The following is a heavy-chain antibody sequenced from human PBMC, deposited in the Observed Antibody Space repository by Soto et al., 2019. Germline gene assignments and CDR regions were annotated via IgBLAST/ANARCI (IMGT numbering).Heavy chain of an antibody. D-gene: IGHD6-6*01. CDR3: VRVPIAARGPFYYYYYGMDV. V-gene: IGHV4-59*01. J-gene: IGHJ6*02. CDR2: IYYSGST. Sequence: SETLSLTCTVSGGSISSYYWSWIRQPPGKGLEWIGYIYYSGSTNYNPSLKSRVTISVDTSKNQFSLKLSSVTAADTAVYYCVRVPIAARGPFYYYYYGMDVWGQGTTVTVSS. CDR1: GGSISSYY.